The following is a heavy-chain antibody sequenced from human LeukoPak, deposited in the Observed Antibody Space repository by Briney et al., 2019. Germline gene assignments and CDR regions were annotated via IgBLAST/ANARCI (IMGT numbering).Heavy chain of an antibody. V-gene: IGHV1-18*01. D-gene: IGHD4-17*01. CDR2: ISTYNGNT. Sequence: ASVKVSCKASGYTFTTYGIGWVRQAPGQGLEWMGWISTYNGNTNYAQKLQDRVTMTTDTSTSTAYMEVRSLTSDDTAVYYCARDSGYGDYVGNPWGQGTLVTVSS. J-gene: IGHJ5*02. CDR3: ARDSGYGDYVGNP. CDR1: GYTFTTYG.